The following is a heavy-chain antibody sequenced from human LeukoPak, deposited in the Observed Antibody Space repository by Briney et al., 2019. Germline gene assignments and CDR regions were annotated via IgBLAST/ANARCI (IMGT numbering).Heavy chain of an antibody. CDR2: ISDSGGST. CDR1: GITLSNYG. Sequence: GGSLRLSCAVSGITLSNYGMSWVRQAPGKGLEWVAGISDSGGSTNYADSVKGRFTISRDNPKNTLYLQMNSLRAEDTAVYFCAKAMVRGANNWFDPWGQGTLVTVSS. D-gene: IGHD3-10*01. J-gene: IGHJ5*02. V-gene: IGHV3-23*01. CDR3: AKAMVRGANNWFDP.